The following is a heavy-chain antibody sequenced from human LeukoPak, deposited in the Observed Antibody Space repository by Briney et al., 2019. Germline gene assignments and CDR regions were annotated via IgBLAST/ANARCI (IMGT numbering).Heavy chain of an antibody. CDR2: ISSSSSYI. Sequence: GGSLRLSCAASGFTFSSYSMNWVRQAPGKGLEWVSSISSSSSYIYYADSVKGRFTISRDNSKNTLYLQMNSLRAGDTAVYYCAKDVVRNYFDYWGQGTLVTVSS. CDR1: GFTFSSYS. CDR3: AKDVVRNYFDY. J-gene: IGHJ4*02. V-gene: IGHV3-21*04. D-gene: IGHD2-15*01.